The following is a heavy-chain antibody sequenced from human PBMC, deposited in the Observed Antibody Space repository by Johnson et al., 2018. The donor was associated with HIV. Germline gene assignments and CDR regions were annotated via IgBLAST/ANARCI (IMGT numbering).Heavy chain of an antibody. J-gene: IGHJ3*02. CDR2: IKQDGSEK. D-gene: IGHD3-3*01. CDR1: GFTFSSYW. Sequence: VQLVESGGGVVQPGRSLRLSCAASGFTFSSYWMSWVRQAPGKGLEWVANIKQDGSEKYYVDSVKGRFTISRDNAKNSLYLQMNSLRAEDTAVYYGARDLEAPLEEDAFDIWGQGTMVTVSS. V-gene: IGHV3-7*05. CDR3: ARDLEAPLEEDAFDI.